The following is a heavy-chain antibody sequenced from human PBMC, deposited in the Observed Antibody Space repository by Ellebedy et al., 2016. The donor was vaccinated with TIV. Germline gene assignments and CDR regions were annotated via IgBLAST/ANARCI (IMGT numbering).Heavy chain of an antibody. CDR3: AKDTSLGYCSDNSCYTHAFDL. D-gene: IGHD2-2*02. CDR1: GFTFSSHW. V-gene: IGHV3-74*01. Sequence: PGGSLRLSCAASGFTFSSHWMHWVRQAPGKGLVWVSRINSDASSTRYADSVKCRFTISRNNAKNTLYLQMDSLRVEDTAVYYCAKDTSLGYCSDNSCYTHAFDLWGQGTLVTVSS. CDR2: INSDASST. J-gene: IGHJ3*01.